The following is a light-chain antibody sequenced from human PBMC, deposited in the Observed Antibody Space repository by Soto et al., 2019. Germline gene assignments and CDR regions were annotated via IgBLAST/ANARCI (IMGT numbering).Light chain of an antibody. V-gene: IGKV3-20*01. Sequence: EIVLTQSPGTLSLSPGERATLSCRASQSVSNNYLAWYQQKPGQAPRLLIYGASNRATGIPDRFSGSGSGTYFTLPISKLEPENFAVYYCQQYGSSGTFGQGTKVEIK. CDR1: QSVSNNY. CDR2: GAS. CDR3: QQYGSSGT. J-gene: IGKJ1*01.